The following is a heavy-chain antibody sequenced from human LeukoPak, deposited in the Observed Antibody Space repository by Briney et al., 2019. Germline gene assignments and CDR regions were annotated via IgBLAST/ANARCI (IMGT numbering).Heavy chain of an antibody. J-gene: IGHJ3*02. CDR1: GYTFTNFG. V-gene: IGHV7-4-1*02. CDR3: ARSRYDGDAYDI. Sequence: ASVKVSCKAFGYTFTNFGITWVRQAPGQGLEWMGWINTNTGNPTYAQGFTGRFVFSLDTSVSTAYLQISSLKAEDTAVYYCARSRYDGDAYDIWGHGTMVTVSS. D-gene: IGHD3-16*01. CDR2: INTNTGNP.